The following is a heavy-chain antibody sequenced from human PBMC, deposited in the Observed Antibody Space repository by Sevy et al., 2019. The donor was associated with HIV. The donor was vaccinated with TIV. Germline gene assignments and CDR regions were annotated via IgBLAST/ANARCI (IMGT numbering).Heavy chain of an antibody. CDR3: ARLTTKPTSDLYGMDV. D-gene: IGHD4-17*01. Sequence: ASVKVSCKASGYTFTDYYIHWVRQAPGQGLEWMAWINPKDGVTNYAQGFQGGVTVTRDRSVSTAYMELRGLRYDDTAIYYCARLTTKPTSDLYGMDVWGQGTTVTVSS. J-gene: IGHJ6*02. CDR1: GYTFTDYY. V-gene: IGHV1-2*02. CDR2: INPKDGVT.